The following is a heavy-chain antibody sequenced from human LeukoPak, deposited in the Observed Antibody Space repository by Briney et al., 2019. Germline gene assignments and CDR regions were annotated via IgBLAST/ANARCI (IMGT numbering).Heavy chain of an antibody. CDR2: VQNGGST. CDR3: ARVRRFNGYYNVYFDY. V-gene: IGHV4-59*01. D-gene: IGHD3-9*01. Sequence: SETLSLTRTVSGGSISSYYWSWIRQPPGKRLEWIGHVQNGGSTNYNPSLKSRVTISVDSSINQVSLKVRSVTAADTAVYYCARVRRFNGYYNVYFDYWGQGTLVTVSS. CDR1: GGSISSYY. J-gene: IGHJ4*02.